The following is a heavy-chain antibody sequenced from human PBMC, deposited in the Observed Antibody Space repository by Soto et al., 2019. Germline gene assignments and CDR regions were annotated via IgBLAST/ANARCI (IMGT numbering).Heavy chain of an antibody. J-gene: IGHJ4*01. CDR1: GGSISSGYYY. D-gene: IGHD2-21*01. CDR3: ARTRMIESWIDY. V-gene: IGHV4-61*01. Sequence: SETLSLTCSVSGGSISSGYYYWSWIRQPPGKGLEWIGYVYYSGSTHYNPSLESRVTLSIDMSKKQVSLKLSSVIAADTAVYYCARTRMIESWIDYWGHGTLVTVSS. CDR2: VYYSGST.